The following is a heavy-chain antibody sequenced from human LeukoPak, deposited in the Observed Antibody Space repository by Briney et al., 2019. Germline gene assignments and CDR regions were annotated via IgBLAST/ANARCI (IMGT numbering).Heavy chain of an antibody. J-gene: IGHJ5*02. CDR1: GGSISSYY. V-gene: IGHV4-59*12. CDR3: ARDSSVVVVAATPINWFDP. CDR2: IYYSGST. Sequence: PSETLSLTCTVSGGSISSYYWSWIRQPPGKGLEWIGYIYYSGSTNYNPSLKSRVTISVDTSKNQFSLKLSSVTAADTAVYYCARDSSVVVVAATPINWFDPWGQGTLVTVSS. D-gene: IGHD2-15*01.